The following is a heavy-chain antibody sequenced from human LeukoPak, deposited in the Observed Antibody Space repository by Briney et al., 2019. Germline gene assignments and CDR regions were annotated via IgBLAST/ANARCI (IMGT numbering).Heavy chain of an antibody. V-gene: IGHV3-30*02. D-gene: IGHD1-1*01. CDR3: AKRDRTTEFDY. J-gene: IGHJ4*02. CDR2: IQPDGIDT. Sequence: PGGSLRLSCATSGFNFNNYGMHWVREPPGKGLERVALIQPDGIDTYYADSVKGRFTVFRDNSKSTLYLQLNSLTPDDTAIYYCAKRDRTTEFDYWGQGTLVTVSS. CDR1: GFNFNNYG.